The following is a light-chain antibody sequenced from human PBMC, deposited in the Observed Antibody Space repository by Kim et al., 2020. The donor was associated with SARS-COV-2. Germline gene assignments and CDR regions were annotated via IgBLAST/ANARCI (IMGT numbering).Light chain of an antibody. CDR3: QQRSDWVT. CDR2: DAS. CDR1: QSVSTY. J-gene: IGKJ5*01. V-gene: IGKV3-11*01. Sequence: LSPGERATLSCRASQSVSTYLAWYQQKPGQAPRLLIYDASNRATGIPARFSGSGSGTDFTLTISSLEPEDFAVYYCQQRSDWVTFGQGTRLEIK.